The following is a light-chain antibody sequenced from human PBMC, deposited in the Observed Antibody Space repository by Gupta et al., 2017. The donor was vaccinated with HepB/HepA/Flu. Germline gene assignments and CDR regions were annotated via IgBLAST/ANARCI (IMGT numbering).Light chain of an antibody. V-gene: IGLV2-8*01. Sequence: QSAPTQPLSASGSPGPSVTIPCTGTSSDIGAYNLVSWYQQHPGKAPKLIIYDVFQRPSGVPDRFSGSKSGNTASLTVSGLQAEDEADYYCFSYAGNDNWVFGGGTKVTVL. CDR3: FSYAGNDNWV. CDR1: SSDIGAYNL. CDR2: DVF. J-gene: IGLJ1*01.